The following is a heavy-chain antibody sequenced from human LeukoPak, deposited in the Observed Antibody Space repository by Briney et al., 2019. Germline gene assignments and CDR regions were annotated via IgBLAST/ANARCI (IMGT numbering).Heavy chain of an antibody. V-gene: IGHV3-30*02. CDR2: IRYDGSNK. D-gene: IGHD3-10*01. J-gene: IGHJ4*02. CDR3: AKGGARGALWDTFDY. CDR1: GFTFSSYG. Sequence: GGSLRLSCAASGFTFSSYGMHWVRQAPGKGLEWVAFIRYDGSNKCYADSVKGRFTISRDNSKNTLYLQMNSLRAEDTAVYYCAKGGARGALWDTFDYWGQGTLVTVSS.